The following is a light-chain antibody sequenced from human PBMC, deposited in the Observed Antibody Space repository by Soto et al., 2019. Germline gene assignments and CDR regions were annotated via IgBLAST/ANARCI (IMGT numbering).Light chain of an antibody. J-gene: IGLJ1*01. V-gene: IGLV1-44*01. Sequence: QSVLTQPPSASGTPGQRVTISCSGRSSNVGTNLVTWYRQLPGPAPKLLIYAHIQRPSGVPDRFSGSTSGTSASRAISGLQSEDEADYYCAVWDDSLNGYVFGTGTKV. CDR2: AHI. CDR3: AVWDDSLNGYV. CDR1: SSNVGTNL.